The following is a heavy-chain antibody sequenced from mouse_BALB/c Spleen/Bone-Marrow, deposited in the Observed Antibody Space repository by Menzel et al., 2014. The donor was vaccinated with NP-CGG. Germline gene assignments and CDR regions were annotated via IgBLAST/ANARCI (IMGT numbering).Heavy chain of an antibody. CDR2: INPYNGET. D-gene: IGHD1-1*01. CDR3: ARCYYYGISYYFDY. CDR1: GYTFTEYA. Sequence: VKLVESGPEVVRPGVSMKISCKGSGYTFTEYAMHWVKQSHAKSLEWIGVINPYNGETNYSQKFKDKATMTVDKSSSTAYMELARLTSEDSAIYYCARCYYYGISYYFDYWGQGTTLTVSS. V-gene: IGHV1-67*01. J-gene: IGHJ2*01.